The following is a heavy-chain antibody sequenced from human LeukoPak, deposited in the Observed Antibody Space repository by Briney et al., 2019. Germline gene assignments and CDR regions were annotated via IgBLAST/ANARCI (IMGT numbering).Heavy chain of an antibody. CDR1: GFTFSSYA. CDR3: ASGKYRYGDNWFDP. Sequence: GGSLRLSCAASGFTFSSYAMTWVRQAPGKGLEWVSSISGSGGTTYYADSVKGRFTISRDNSKNTLYLQMNSLRAEDTAVYFCASGKYRYGDNWFDPWGQGTLVTVSS. CDR2: ISGSGGTT. D-gene: IGHD5-18*01. V-gene: IGHV3-23*01. J-gene: IGHJ5*02.